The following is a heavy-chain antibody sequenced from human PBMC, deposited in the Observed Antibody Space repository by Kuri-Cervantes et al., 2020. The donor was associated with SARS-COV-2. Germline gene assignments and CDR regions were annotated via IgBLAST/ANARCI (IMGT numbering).Heavy chain of an antibody. D-gene: IGHD1-1*01. J-gene: IGHJ2*01. CDR3: AKDNSENGRGYWYFDL. V-gene: IGHV3-23*01. CDR1: GFTFSGYS. CDR2: ISGSGGST. Sequence: GGSLRLSCAASGFTFSGYSMNWIRQAPGKGLEWVSAISGSGGSTYYADSVKGRFTISRDNSKNTLYLQMNTLRAEDTAVYYCAKDNSENGRGYWYFDLWGRGTLVTVSS.